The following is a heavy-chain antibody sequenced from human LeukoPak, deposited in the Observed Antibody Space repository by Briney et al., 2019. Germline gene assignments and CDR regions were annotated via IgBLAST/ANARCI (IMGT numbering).Heavy chain of an antibody. D-gene: IGHD3-10*01. V-gene: IGHV3-30-3*01. CDR3: ASLYYYGSGSYYKEAPDY. Sequence: GGSLRLSCKGSGFTFSGSAMHWVRQAPGKGLEWVAVISYDGSNKYYADSVKGRFTISRDNSKNTLYLQMNSLRAEDTAVYYCASLYYYGSGSYYKEAPDYWGQGTLVTVSS. CDR1: GFTFSGSA. J-gene: IGHJ4*02. CDR2: ISYDGSNK.